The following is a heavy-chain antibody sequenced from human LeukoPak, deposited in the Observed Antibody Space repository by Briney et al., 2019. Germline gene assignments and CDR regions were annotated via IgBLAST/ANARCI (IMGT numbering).Heavy chain of an antibody. Sequence: GASVEVSCKASGYTFTGYYMHWVRQAPGQGLEWMGWINPNSGGTNYAQKFQGRVTMTRDTSISTAYMELSRLRSDDTAVYYCARSPPLVVVAATWFDPWGQGTLVTVSS. CDR3: ARSPPLVVVAATWFDP. D-gene: IGHD2-15*01. J-gene: IGHJ5*02. V-gene: IGHV1-2*02. CDR2: INPNSGGT. CDR1: GYTFTGYY.